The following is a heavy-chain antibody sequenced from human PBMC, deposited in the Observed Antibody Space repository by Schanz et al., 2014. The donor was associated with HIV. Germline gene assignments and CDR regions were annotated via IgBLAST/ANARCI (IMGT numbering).Heavy chain of an antibody. V-gene: IGHV3-33*08. J-gene: IGHJ4*02. CDR1: GFTFSTCG. Sequence: QVQLVESGGGVVQPGRSLRLSWAASGFTFSTCGMHWVRQAPGKGLEWVAVIWYDGSNKYYADSVKGRFTISRDNSKKTLYLQMNSLRAEETAVYYCATSWMTATQFDFWGRGTLVTVSS. CDR2: IWYDGSNK. D-gene: IGHD2-21*02. CDR3: ATSWMTATQFDF.